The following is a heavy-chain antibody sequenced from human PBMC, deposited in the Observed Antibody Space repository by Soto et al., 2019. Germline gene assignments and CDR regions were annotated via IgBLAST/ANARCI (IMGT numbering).Heavy chain of an antibody. CDR1: GFTFSSYA. J-gene: IGHJ5*02. CDR3: AKLGGPIAAAGPFDP. Sequence: PRLSCAASGFTFSSYAMSWVRQAPGKGLEWVSAISGSGGSTYYADSVKGRFTISRDNSKNTLYLQMNSLRAEDTAVYYCAKLGGPIAAAGPFDPWGQGTLVTVSS. V-gene: IGHV3-23*01. D-gene: IGHD6-13*01. CDR2: ISGSGGST.